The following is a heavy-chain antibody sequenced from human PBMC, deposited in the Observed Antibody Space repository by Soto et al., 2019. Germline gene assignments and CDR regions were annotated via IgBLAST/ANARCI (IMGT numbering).Heavy chain of an antibody. CDR1: GYTFTSYY. CDR3: ARGSPATNYYDILTGLYYMDV. J-gene: IGHJ6*03. V-gene: IGHV1-46*03. CDR2: INPSGGST. Sequence: ASVKVSCKASGYTFTSYYMHWVRQAPGQGLEWMGIINPSGGSTSYAQKFQGRVTMTRDTSTSTVYMELSSLRSEDTAVYYCARGSPATNYYDILTGLYYMDVWGKGTTVTVSS. D-gene: IGHD3-9*01.